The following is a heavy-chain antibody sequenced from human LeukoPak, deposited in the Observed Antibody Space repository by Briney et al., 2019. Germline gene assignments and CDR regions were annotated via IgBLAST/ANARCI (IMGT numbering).Heavy chain of an antibody. CDR1: GLTLSSYA. J-gene: IGHJ4*02. CDR3: AKLRAAAAGVY. V-gene: IGHV3-23*01. Sequence: QSGGSLRLSCAASGLTLSSYAMSWVRQAPGKGLEWVSAICGSGGSTYYADSVKGRFTISRDNSENTLYLQMNSLRAEDTAVYYCAKLRAAAAGVYWGQGTLVTVSS. D-gene: IGHD6-13*01. CDR2: ICGSGGST.